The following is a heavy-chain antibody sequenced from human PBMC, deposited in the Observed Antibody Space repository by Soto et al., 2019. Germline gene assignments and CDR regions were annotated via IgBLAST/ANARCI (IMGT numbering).Heavy chain of an antibody. J-gene: IGHJ4*02. V-gene: IGHV1-46*01. CDR1: GYTFTSYY. CDR2: INPSGGST. CDR3: AREEGGYSGSFLDY. Sequence: SGKVSGNASGYTFTSYYMHWVRQAPGQGLEWMGIINPSGGSTSYAQKFQGRVTMTRDTSTRTVYMELSSLRSEDTAVYYCAREEGGYSGSFLDYWGQGTLVTVSS. D-gene: IGHD1-26*01.